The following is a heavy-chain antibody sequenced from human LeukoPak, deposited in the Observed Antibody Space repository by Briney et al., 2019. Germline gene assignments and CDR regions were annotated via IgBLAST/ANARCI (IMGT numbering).Heavy chain of an antibody. CDR3: ARGIAAAGGGNWFDP. D-gene: IGHD6-13*01. CDR1: GGSISCYY. CDR2: NYYSGST. Sequence: SDTLSLTCTVSGGSISCYYWSWLRHPPGKGLGWIGYNYYSGSTNYNPSLKSRVTISVDTSKNQFSLNRSSVAAADTAVYYCARGIAAAGGGNWFDPWGQGTLVTVSS. J-gene: IGHJ5*02. V-gene: IGHV4-59*08.